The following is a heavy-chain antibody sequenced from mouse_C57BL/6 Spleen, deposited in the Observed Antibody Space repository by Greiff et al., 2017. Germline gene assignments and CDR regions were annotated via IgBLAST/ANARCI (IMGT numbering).Heavy chain of an antibody. CDR2: INPNNGGT. Sequence: EVQLQQSGPELVKPGASVKIPCKASGYTFTDYNMDWVKQSPGKSLEWIGDINPNNGGTIYNQKFKGKATLTVDKSSSTAYMQLRSLTSEDTAVYDCARSDGYYPHFDYWGQGTTRTVSS. V-gene: IGHV1-18*01. CDR3: ARSDGYYPHFDY. CDR1: GYTFTDYN. D-gene: IGHD2-3*01. J-gene: IGHJ2*01.